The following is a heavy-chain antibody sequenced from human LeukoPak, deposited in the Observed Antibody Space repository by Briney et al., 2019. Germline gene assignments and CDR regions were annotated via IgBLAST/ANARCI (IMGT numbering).Heavy chain of an antibody. CDR3: AREFGFLEWLSDY. CDR1: GFTFSSYG. V-gene: IGHV3-33*01. Sequence: GGPLRLSCAASGFTFSSYGMHWVRQAPGKGLEWVAVIWYDGSNKYYADSVKGRFTISRDNSKNTLYLQMNSLRAEDTAVYYCAREFGFLEWLSDYWGQGTLVTVSS. D-gene: IGHD3-3*01. J-gene: IGHJ4*02. CDR2: IWYDGSNK.